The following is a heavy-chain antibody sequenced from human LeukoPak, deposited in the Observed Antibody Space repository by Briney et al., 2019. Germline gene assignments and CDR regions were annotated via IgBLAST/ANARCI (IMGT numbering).Heavy chain of an antibody. CDR2: INHSGST. CDR1: GGSFSGYY. V-gene: IGHV4-34*01. D-gene: IGHD2-15*01. CDR3: ARGPRGVARY. J-gene: IGHJ4*02. Sequence: SETLSLTCAVYGGSFSGYYWSWIRQPPGKGLEWIGEINHSGSTNYNPSLKSRVTISVDTSKNQFSLKLSSVTAADTAVYYCARGPRGVARYWGQGTLVTVSS.